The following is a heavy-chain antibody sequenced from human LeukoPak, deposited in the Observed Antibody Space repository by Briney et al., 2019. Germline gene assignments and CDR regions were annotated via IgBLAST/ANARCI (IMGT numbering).Heavy chain of an antibody. CDR1: GYFFSGYH. CDR3: AGLGSTMEGRFDP. D-gene: IGHD3-10*01. CDR2: IYIDSGDT. J-gene: IGHJ5*02. Sequence: ASVKVSCKASGYFFSGYHVHWVRQAPGQGLDWMGRIYIDSGDTNYAQKFQGRVTMTRDTSISTAYMELSSLTSDDTAVYYCAGLGSTMEGRFDPWGQGTPVTVSS. V-gene: IGHV1-2*02.